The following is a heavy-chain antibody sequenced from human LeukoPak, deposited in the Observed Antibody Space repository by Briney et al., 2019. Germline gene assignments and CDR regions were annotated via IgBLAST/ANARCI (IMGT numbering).Heavy chain of an antibody. V-gene: IGHV3-48*03. CDR3: ARKTDSGGQGDY. CDR2: ISSSGSTI. D-gene: IGHD3-22*01. Sequence: GGSLRLSCAASGFTFSSYEMNWVRQAPGKGLEWVSYISSSGSTIYYADSVKGRFTISRDNAKNSLYLQMNSLRAEDTAVYYCARKTDSGGQGDYWGPGTLVTVSS. J-gene: IGHJ4*02. CDR1: GFTFSSYE.